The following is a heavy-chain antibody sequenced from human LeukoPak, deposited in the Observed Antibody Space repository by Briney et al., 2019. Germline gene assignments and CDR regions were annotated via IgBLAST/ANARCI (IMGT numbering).Heavy chain of an antibody. D-gene: IGHD4-11*01. V-gene: IGHV3-53*01. CDR3: VRDNSNPH. Sequence: GGSLRLSCAASGFTVSSNYMSWVRQAPGKGLQWVSVIYSGGSTYYADSVKGRFTISRDNPKNTVYLQMNSVRAEDTAMYYCVRDNSNPHWGQGTLVTVSS. CDR1: GFTVSSNY. CDR2: IYSGGST. J-gene: IGHJ4*02.